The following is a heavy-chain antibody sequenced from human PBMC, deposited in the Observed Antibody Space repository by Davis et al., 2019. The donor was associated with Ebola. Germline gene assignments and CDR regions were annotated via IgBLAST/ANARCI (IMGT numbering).Heavy chain of an antibody. CDR3: AREDAWDDFWSGYYEY. Sequence: MPSETLSLTCTVSGDSISSGGYDWSWIRQHPGKGLEWIGYISYSGSTYYNPSLKSRLTISVDTSKNQFSLKLSPVTAADTAVYYCAREDAWDDFWSGYYEYWGQGTLVTVSS. J-gene: IGHJ4*02. D-gene: IGHD3-3*01. CDR1: GDSISSGGYD. CDR2: ISYSGST. V-gene: IGHV4-31*03.